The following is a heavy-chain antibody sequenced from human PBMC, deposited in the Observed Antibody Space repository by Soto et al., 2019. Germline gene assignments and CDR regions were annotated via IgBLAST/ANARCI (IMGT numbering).Heavy chain of an antibody. V-gene: IGHV1-69*12. CDR2: IIPIFGTA. Sequence: QVQLVQSGAEVKKPGASVKVSCKASGGTFSSYAISWVRQAPGQGLEWMGGIIPIFGTANYAQKFQGRVTSTADESTSTAYMELSSLRSEDTAVYYCARVGGYIVNAYYFDYWGQGSLVTVSS. CDR3: ARVGGYIVNAYYFDY. CDR1: GGTFSSYA. D-gene: IGHD5-12*01. J-gene: IGHJ4*02.